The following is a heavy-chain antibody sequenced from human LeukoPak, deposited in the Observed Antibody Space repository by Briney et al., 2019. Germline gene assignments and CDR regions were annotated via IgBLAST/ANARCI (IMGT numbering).Heavy chain of an antibody. CDR3: ARWLQHEDNFDY. V-gene: IGHV4-61*01. D-gene: IGHD5-24*01. Sequence: SETLSLTCTVSGGSVSSGSYYWSWIRQPPGKGLEWIGYIYYSGSTNYNPSLKSRVTISVDTSKNQFSLKLSSVTAADTAVYYCARWLQHEDNFDYWGQGTLVTVSS. CDR2: IYYSGST. J-gene: IGHJ4*02. CDR1: GGSVSSGSYY.